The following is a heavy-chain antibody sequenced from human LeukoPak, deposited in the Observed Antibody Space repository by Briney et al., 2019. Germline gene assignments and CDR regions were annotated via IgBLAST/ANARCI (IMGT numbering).Heavy chain of an antibody. CDR3: ARAVGVRGVYYFDS. J-gene: IGHJ4*02. CDR1: GFTVSNDY. V-gene: IGHV3-53*01. D-gene: IGHD3-10*01. CDR2: IYSGGST. Sequence: PGGSLRLSCAASGFTVSNDYMNCVRQAPGTGLERVSGIYSGGSTFYAESVKGRFTIYRDDSKNTLYLQMDSLTVEDTAVYCCARAVGVRGVYYFDSWGQGTLVSVSS.